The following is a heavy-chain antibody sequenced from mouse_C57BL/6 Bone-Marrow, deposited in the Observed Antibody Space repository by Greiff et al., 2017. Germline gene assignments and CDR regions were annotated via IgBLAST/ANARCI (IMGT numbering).Heavy chain of an antibody. CDR3: ANSYYYGSSYDGFAY. Sequence: VLLVESGAELVRPGASVKLSCKASGYTFTDYYINWVKQRPGQGLEWIARIYPGSGNTYYNEKFKGKATLTAEKSSSTAYMQLSSLTSEDSAVYFCANSYYYGSSYDGFAYWGQGTLVTVSA. V-gene: IGHV1-76*01. J-gene: IGHJ3*01. D-gene: IGHD1-1*01. CDR1: GYTFTDYY. CDR2: IYPGSGNT.